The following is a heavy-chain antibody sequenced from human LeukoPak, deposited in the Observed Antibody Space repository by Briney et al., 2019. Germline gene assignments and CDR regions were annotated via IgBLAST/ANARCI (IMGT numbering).Heavy chain of an antibody. CDR2: INSDGSST. CDR1: GFTFSSYW. V-gene: IGHV3-74*01. Sequence: PGGSLRLSCAASGFTFSSYWMHWVRQAPGKGLVWVSRINSDGSSTSYADSAKGRFTISRDNAKNTLYLQMNSLRAEDTAVYYCARGEGQWLEPILDYWGQGTLVTVSS. CDR3: ARGEGQWLEPILDY. D-gene: IGHD6-19*01. J-gene: IGHJ4*02.